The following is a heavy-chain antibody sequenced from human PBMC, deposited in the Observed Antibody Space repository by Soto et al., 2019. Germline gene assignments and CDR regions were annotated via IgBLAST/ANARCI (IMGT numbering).Heavy chain of an antibody. CDR2: IIPIFGTA. CDR3: AREGYCSSTSCYTWAFDI. V-gene: IGHV1-69*13. CDR1: GGTFSSYS. D-gene: IGHD2-2*02. J-gene: IGHJ3*02. Sequence: SVKVSCKASGGTFSSYSISWVRQAPGQGLEWMGGIIPIFGTANYAQKFQGRVTITADESTSTAYMELSSLRSEDTAVYYCAREGYCSSTSCYTWAFDIWGQGTMVSVSS.